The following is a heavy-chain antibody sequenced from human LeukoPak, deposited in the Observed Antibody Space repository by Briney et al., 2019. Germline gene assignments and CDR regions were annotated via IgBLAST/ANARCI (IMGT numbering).Heavy chain of an antibody. CDR1: GGSISSSSYY. CDR3: ATSHYDYWYFDL. Sequence: SETLSLTCTVSGGSISSSSYYWGWIRQPPGKGLEWIGSIYYSGSTNYNPSLKSRVTISVDTSKNQFSLKLSSVTAADTAVYYCATSHYDYWYFDLWGRGTLVTVSS. V-gene: IGHV4-39*07. D-gene: IGHD3-3*01. J-gene: IGHJ2*01. CDR2: IYYSGST.